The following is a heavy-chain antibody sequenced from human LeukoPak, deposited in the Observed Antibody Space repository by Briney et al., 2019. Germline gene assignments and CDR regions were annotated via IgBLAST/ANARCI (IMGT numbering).Heavy chain of an antibody. CDR1: GFTFSSYS. J-gene: IGHJ6*03. Sequence: GGSLRLSCAASGFTFSSYSMNWVRQAPGKGLEWVSSISSSSSYIYYADSVKGRFTISRDNAKNSLYLQMNSLRAEDTAVYYCARDSVSSIAARYYYYYYMDVWGKGTTVTVSS. CDR3: ARDSVSSIAARYYYYYYMDV. CDR2: ISSSSSYI. D-gene: IGHD6-6*01. V-gene: IGHV3-21*01.